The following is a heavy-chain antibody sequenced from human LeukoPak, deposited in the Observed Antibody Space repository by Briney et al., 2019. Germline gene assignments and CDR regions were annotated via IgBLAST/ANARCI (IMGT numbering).Heavy chain of an antibody. CDR2: IKQDGSEK. J-gene: IGHJ4*02. V-gene: IGHV3-7*01. CDR3: ATPGSGIWCFDY. Sequence: GGSLRLSCAASGFTFSTYWMSWVRQAPGKGREWVASIKQDGSEKYYVDSVKGRFTISRDNAKNSVYLQMTSLRAEDTAVYYCATPGSGIWCFDYWGQGTLLTVSS. D-gene: IGHD6-13*01. CDR1: GFTFSTYW.